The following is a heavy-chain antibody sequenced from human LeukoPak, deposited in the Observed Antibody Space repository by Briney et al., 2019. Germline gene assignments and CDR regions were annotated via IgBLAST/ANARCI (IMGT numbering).Heavy chain of an antibody. J-gene: IGHJ6*02. CDR3: ASPTTMIVDRHYYYGMDV. CDR1: GGTFSGYA. V-gene: IGHV1-69*04. CDR2: IIPILGIA. D-gene: IGHD3-22*01. Sequence: AASMKVSCKASGGTFSGYAISWVRQAPGQGLEWMGRIIPILGIANYAQKVQGRVTITADKSTSTAYMELSSLRSEDTAVYYCASPTTMIVDRHYYYGMDVWGQGTTVTVSS.